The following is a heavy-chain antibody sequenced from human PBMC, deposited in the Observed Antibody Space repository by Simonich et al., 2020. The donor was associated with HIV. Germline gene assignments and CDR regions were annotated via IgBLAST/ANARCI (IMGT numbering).Heavy chain of an antibody. CDR1: GGSFSEYY. V-gene: IGHV4-34*01. Sequence: QVQLQQWGAGLLKPSETLSLTCAVYGGSFSEYYWTWSRQPPGKGLEWIGEINHSGSTNYNPSLKRRVTISVDSSKNQFSLKVSSVTAADTAVYYCARTGSAYNSGWYYSDYWGQGTLVTVSS. J-gene: IGHJ4*02. CDR2: INHSGST. D-gene: IGHD6-19*01. CDR3: ARTGSAYNSGWYYSDY.